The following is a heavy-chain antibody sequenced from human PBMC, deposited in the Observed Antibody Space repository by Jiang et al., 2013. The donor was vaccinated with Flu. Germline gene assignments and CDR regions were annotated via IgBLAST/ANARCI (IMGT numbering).Heavy chain of an antibody. CDR3: ARWHHDMGYLDV. Sequence: AWNWIRQSPSRGLEWLGRTYYRSKWYNDYAVSVKSRITINPDTSKNQFSLQLSSVTPDDTAVYYCARWHHDMGYLDVWGKGTTVTV. CDR1: A. V-gene: IGHV6-1*01. D-gene: IGHD1-1*01. CDR2: TYYRSKWYN. J-gene: IGHJ6*03.